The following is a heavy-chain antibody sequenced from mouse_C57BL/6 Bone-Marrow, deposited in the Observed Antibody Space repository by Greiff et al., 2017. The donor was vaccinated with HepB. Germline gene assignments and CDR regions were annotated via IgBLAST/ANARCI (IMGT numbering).Heavy chain of an antibody. V-gene: IGHV2-2*01. CDR1: GFSLTSYG. D-gene: IGHD1-2*01. CDR3: ARTKSQYYGLDY. J-gene: IGHJ2*01. CDR2: IWSGGST. Sequence: VQLKESGPGLVQPSQSLSITCTVSGFSLTSYGVHWVRQSPGKGLEWLGVIWSGGSTDYNAAFISRLSISKDNSKSQVFFKMNSLQADDTAIYYCARTKSQYYGLDYWGQGTTLTVSS.